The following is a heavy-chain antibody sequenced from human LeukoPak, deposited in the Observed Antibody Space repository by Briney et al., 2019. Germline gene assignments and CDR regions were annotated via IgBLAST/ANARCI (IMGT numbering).Heavy chain of an antibody. CDR1: GGSFSGYY. CDR3: ASSLDGYHFDY. Sequence: PSETLSLTCAVYGGSFSGYYWSWIRQPPGKGLEWIGEINHSGSTNYNPSLKSRVTISVDTSKNQFSLKLSSVTAADTAVYYCASSLDGYHFDYWGQGTLVTVPS. J-gene: IGHJ4*02. D-gene: IGHD5-24*01. CDR2: INHSGST. V-gene: IGHV4-34*01.